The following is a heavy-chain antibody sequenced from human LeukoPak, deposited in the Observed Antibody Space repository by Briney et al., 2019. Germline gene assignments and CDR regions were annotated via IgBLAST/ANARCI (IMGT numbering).Heavy chain of an antibody. D-gene: IGHD3-16*02. J-gene: IGHJ3*02. CDR1: GYTFTSYY. CDR3: AATDYDYVWGSYRTNDAFDI. Sequence: GASVKVSCKASGYTFTSYYMHWVRQAPGEGLEWMGIINPTGGSTSYAQKFQGRVTITRDMSTSTAYMELSSLRSEDTAVYYCAATDYDYVWGSYRTNDAFDIWGQGTMVTVSS. V-gene: IGHV1-46*01. CDR2: INPTGGST.